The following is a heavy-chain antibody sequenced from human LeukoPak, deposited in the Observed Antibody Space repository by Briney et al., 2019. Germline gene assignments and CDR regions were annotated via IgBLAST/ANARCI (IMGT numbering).Heavy chain of an antibody. CDR3: SRSQFDY. Sequence: PGGSLRLSCAPSGFPSSSYWMLWVRQAPGKGLVWVSRVNGDGTITTYADFAKGRFTISRDNAKNILYLQMNSLRAEDTAIYYCSRSQFDYWGQGILVTVSS. CDR2: VNGDGTIT. V-gene: IGHV3-74*01. CDR1: GFPSSSYW. J-gene: IGHJ4*02.